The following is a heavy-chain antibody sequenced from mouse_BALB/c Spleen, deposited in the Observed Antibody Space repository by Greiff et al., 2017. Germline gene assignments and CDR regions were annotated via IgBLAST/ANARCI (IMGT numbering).Heavy chain of an antibody. CDR3: ARDLRWYAMDY. D-gene: IGHD1-1*01. V-gene: IGHV7-3*02. CDR1: GFTFTDYY. J-gene: IGHJ4*01. CDR2: IRNKANGYTT. Sequence: EVQRVESGGGLVQPGGSLRLSCATSGFTFTDYYMSWVRQPPGKALEWLGFIRNKANGYTTEYSASVKGRFTISRDNSQSILYLQMNTLRAEDSATYYCARDLRWYAMDYWGQGTSVTVSS.